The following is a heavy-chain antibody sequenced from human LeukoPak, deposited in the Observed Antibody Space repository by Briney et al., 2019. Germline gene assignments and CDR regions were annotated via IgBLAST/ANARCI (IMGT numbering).Heavy chain of an antibody. V-gene: IGHV1-24*01. CDR1: GYTLTELS. D-gene: IGHD3-10*01. CDR2: FDPEDGET. CDR3: ATRGGSDRLT. Sequence: ASVKVSCKVSGYTLTELSMHWVRPAPGKGLEWMGGFDPEDGETIYAQKFQGRVTMTEDTPTDTAYMELSSLRSEDTAVYYCATRGGSDRLTWGQGTLVTVSS. J-gene: IGHJ5*02.